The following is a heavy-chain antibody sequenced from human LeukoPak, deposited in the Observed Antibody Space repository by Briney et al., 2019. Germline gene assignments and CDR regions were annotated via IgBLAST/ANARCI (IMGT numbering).Heavy chain of an antibody. V-gene: IGHV5-51*01. CDR3: ARQTSSSSRVDY. CDR2: IYPGDSDT. Sequence: GESLQISCKGSGYIFTNYWIGWVRQLPGKSLEWMGTIYPGDSDTTYSPSFQGQVTISADKSISTAYLQWSSLKASDTAMYYCARQTSSSSRVDYWGQGTLVTVSS. CDR1: GYIFTNYW. J-gene: IGHJ4*02. D-gene: IGHD6-6*01.